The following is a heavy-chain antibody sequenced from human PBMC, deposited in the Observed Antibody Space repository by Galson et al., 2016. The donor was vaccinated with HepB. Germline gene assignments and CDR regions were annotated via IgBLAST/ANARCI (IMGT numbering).Heavy chain of an antibody. CDR2: INPIGGRT. V-gene: IGHV1-46*01. CDR3: TRDFSYWSGRDLSKYYGMDV. J-gene: IGHJ6*02. CDR1: GYTFTSHY. Sequence: SVKVSCKASGYTFTSHYMHWVRQAPGQGLEWMGIINPIGGRTSYAQKFQGRVTMTRDTSTTTVYMELSSLRSEDTAVYYCTRDFSYWSGRDLSKYYGMDVWGQGTTVNVSS. D-gene: IGHD3-10*01.